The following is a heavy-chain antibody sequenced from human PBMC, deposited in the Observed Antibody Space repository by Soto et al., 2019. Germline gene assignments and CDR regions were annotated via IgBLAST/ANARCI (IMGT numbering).Heavy chain of an antibody. V-gene: IGHV2-5*02. J-gene: IGHJ4*02. D-gene: IGHD1-7*01. CDR1: GFSLSTSGVG. Sequence: QITLKESGPTLVKPTQTLTLTCTFSGFSLSTSGVGVGWIRQPPGKALEGLVLIYWDDDKRYSPSLRGRLTITKDTSKLQVVLTMTNVDPEDTATYFCAHRRIGVSQWNYGDFDYWGQGTLVTVSS. CDR2: IYWDDDK. CDR3: AHRRIGVSQWNYGDFDY.